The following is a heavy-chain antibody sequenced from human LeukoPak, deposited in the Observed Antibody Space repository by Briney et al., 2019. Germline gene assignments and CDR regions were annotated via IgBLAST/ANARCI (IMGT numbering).Heavy chain of an antibody. CDR3: ARVLDSSTSRYQSLKY. V-gene: IGHV3-7*01. J-gene: IGHJ1*01. D-gene: IGHD2-2*01. Sequence: GGSLRLSCAASGFTFSSYWMNWVRRAPGKGLEWVANIKQDGSEKYYVDSVKGRFTISRDNAKNSLYLQMNNLRAEDTAVYYCARVLDSSTSRYQSLKYWGRGTLVTVSS. CDR2: IKQDGSEK. CDR1: GFTFSSYW.